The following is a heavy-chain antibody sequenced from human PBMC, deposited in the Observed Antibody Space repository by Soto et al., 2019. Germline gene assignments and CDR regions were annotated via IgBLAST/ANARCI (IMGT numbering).Heavy chain of an antibody. D-gene: IGHD3-10*01. Sequence: QITLKESGPTLVKPTQTHTLTCTFSGFSLSTSGVGVGWIRQPPGKALEWLALIYWDDDKRYSPSLKSRLTIPKHTSKNQVVLTTTNMDPVDTATYYCARTVWFGELSWGQGTLVTVSS. CDR1: GFSLSTSGVG. CDR3: ARTVWFGELS. J-gene: IGHJ5*02. CDR2: IYWDDDK. V-gene: IGHV2-5*02.